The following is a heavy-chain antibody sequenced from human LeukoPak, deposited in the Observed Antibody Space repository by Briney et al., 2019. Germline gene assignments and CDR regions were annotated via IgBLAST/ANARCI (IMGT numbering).Heavy chain of an antibody. Sequence: SETLSLTCTVSGGSISSSSYYWGWIRQPPGKGLEWIGSIYYSGSTYYTPSLKSRVTISVDTSKHQFSLKLSSVTAADTAVYYCARLVISGSGSLDYWGQGTLVTVSS. D-gene: IGHD3-10*01. CDR1: GGSISSSSYY. CDR2: IYYSGST. J-gene: IGHJ4*02. CDR3: ARLVISGSGSLDY. V-gene: IGHV4-39*01.